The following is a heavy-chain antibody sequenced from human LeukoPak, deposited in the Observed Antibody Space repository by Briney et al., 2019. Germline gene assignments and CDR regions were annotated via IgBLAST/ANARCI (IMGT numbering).Heavy chain of an antibody. J-gene: IGHJ4*02. CDR1: GGSLSGYY. D-gene: IGHD3-22*01. V-gene: IGHV4-4*07. Sequence: SETLSLTCAVSGGSLSGYYWTWIRQPPGKGLEWIGRIYTSGSTNYNPSLKSRVTMSVDTSKNQFSLKLSSVTAADTAVYYCARDTYYYDSSGYYRLDYWGQGTLVTVSS. CDR2: IYTSGST. CDR3: ARDTYYYDSSGYYRLDY.